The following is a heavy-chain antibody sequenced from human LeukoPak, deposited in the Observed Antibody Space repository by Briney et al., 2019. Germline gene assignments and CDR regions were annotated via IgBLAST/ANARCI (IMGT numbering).Heavy chain of an antibody. D-gene: IGHD3-22*01. Sequence: PSETPSLTCAVYGGSFSGYYWSWIRQPPGKGLEWIGEINHSGSTNYNPSLKSRVTISVDTSKNQFSLKLSSVTAADTAVYYCARVNAKYYYDSNLGPADCWGQGTLVTVSS. J-gene: IGHJ4*02. CDR3: ARVNAKYYYDSNLGPADC. CDR2: INHSGST. V-gene: IGHV4-34*01. CDR1: GGSFSGYY.